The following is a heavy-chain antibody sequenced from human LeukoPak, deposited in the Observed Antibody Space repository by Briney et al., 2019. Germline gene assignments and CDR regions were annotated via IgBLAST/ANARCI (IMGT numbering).Heavy chain of an antibody. CDR3: ARDPNWGSGY. CDR2: IGTSGGDI. Sequence: PGGSLRLSCAASGFLFSCYVMIWVRQAPGKGREWVSIIGTSGGDIHYADSVKGRFSISRDNSKNTLSLQMNSLRVDDTAVYYCARDPNWGSGYWGQGTLVTVPS. V-gene: IGHV3-23*01. D-gene: IGHD7-27*01. CDR1: GFLFSCYV. J-gene: IGHJ4*02.